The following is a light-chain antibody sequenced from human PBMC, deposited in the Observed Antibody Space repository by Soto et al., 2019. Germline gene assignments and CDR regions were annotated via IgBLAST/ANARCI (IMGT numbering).Light chain of an antibody. CDR2: DVS. J-gene: IGLJ2*01. V-gene: IGLV2-14*01. Sequence: QSVLTQPASVSGAPGQSITISCTRTSSDVGGYNYVSWYQQHPGKAPKLMIYDVSNRPSGVSNRFSGSKSGNTASLTISGLQAEDEADYYCSSYTSSSTLVVFGGGTKLTV. CDR3: SSYTSSSTLVV. CDR1: SSDVGGYNY.